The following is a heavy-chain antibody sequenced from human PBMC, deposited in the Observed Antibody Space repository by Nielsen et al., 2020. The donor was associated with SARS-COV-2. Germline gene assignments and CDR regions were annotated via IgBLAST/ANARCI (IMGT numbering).Heavy chain of an antibody. J-gene: IGHJ4*02. Sequence: GGSLRLSCAASGFTFNTYGMNWVRQAPGKGLEWISYISDDNTIFYADSVKGRFTISRDNSKNTLYVQMNSLRAEDTAVYYCATGSWDDWGQGTLVTVSS. CDR3: ATGSWDD. D-gene: IGHD6-13*01. CDR2: ISDDNTI. V-gene: IGHV3-48*01. CDR1: GFTFNTYG.